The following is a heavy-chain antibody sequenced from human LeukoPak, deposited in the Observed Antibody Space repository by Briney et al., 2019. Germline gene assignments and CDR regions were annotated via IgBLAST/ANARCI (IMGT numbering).Heavy chain of an antibody. CDR2: ISNSGSVT. D-gene: IGHD4-17*01. J-gene: IGHJ4*02. V-gene: IGHV3-11*01. CDR3: ARERSGYGDLNF. CDR1: GFTFSNAW. Sequence: GGSLRLSCAASGFTFSNAWMSWVRQAPGRGLEWVSYISNSGSVTYYAGSVKGRFTISRDNAKNSLFLQMNNLRAEDAAVYYCARERSGYGDLNFWGQGTLVTVSS.